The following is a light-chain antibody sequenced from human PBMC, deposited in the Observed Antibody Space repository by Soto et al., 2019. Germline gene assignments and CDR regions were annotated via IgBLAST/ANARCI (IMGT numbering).Light chain of an antibody. J-gene: IGLJ1*01. CDR2: GVI. Sequence: QSVLTQPASVSGSPGQSITISCTGTSDDVGAYNFVSWYQQYPGKAPKLMVFGVINRPSGVSNRFSGSKTGNTASLTISGLQAEDEAFYYCFSHRSGDSQVFGTGTKVTVL. CDR1: SDDVGAYNF. V-gene: IGLV2-14*01. CDR3: FSHRSGDSQV.